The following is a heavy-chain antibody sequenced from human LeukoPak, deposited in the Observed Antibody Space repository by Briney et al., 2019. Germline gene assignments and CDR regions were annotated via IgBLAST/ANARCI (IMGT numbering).Heavy chain of an antibody. V-gene: IGHV4-38-2*02. CDR1: GYSISSGYY. J-gene: IGHJ4*02. CDR3: AREVCSSTSCPKSLSGY. Sequence: PSETLSLTCTVSGYSISSGYYWGWIRQPPGKGLEWIGSIYHSGSTYYNPSLKSRVTISVDTSKNQFSLKLSSVTAADTAVYYCAREVCSSTSCPKSLSGYWGQGTLVTVSS. CDR2: IYHSGST. D-gene: IGHD2-2*01.